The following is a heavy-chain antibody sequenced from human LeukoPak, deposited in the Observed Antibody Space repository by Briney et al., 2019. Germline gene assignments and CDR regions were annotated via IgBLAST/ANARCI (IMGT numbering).Heavy chain of an antibody. CDR3: ASDLIRGSWRSCMGFDP. J-gene: IGHJ5*02. V-gene: IGHV4-39*07. CDR1: GGSICSSSYY. Sequence: SETLSLTCTVSGGSICSSSYYWGWIRQPPGEGLEWMGSIYYSGSTYYNPSLKSRVTISVDTSRNQFSLKLSSVTAADTAVYYCASDLIRGSWRSCMGFDPWGQGTLVTVSS. D-gene: IGHD3-10*01. CDR2: IYYSGST.